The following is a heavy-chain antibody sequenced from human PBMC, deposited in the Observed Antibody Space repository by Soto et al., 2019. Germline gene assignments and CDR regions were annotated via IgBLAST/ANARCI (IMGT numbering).Heavy chain of an antibody. CDR3: AHVLPVTMIVEGYYFDY. CDR2: IYWDDDK. D-gene: IGHD3-22*01. Sequence: SGPTLVNPTQTLTLTCTFSGFSLSTSGVGVGWIRQPPGKALEWLALIYWDDDKRYSPSLKSRLTITKDTSKNQVVLTMTNMDPVDTATYYCAHVLPVTMIVEGYYFDYWGQGTLVTVSS. CDR1: GFSLSTSGVG. V-gene: IGHV2-5*02. J-gene: IGHJ4*02.